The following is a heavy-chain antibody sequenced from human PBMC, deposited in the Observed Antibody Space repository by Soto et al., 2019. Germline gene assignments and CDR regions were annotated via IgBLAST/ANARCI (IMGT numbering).Heavy chain of an antibody. CDR3: ARAQGWGSYRQIDY. D-gene: IGHD3-16*02. CDR1: GFTVSSNY. V-gene: IGHV3-53*04. Sequence: EVQLVESGGGLVQPGGSLRLSCAASGFTVSSNYMSWVRQAPGKGLEWVSVIYSGGSTYYADSVKGRFTISRHNSKNTLYLQMNRLRAEDTAVYYCARAQGWGSYRQIDYWGQGTLVTVSS. J-gene: IGHJ4*02. CDR2: IYSGGST.